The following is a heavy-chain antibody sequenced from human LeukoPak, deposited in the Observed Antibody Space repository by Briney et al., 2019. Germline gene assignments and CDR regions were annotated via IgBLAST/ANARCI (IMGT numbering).Heavy chain of an antibody. CDR3: ARGDGYSSGWYRPRTYYFDY. V-gene: IGHV3-30*03. CDR1: GFTFSSYG. D-gene: IGHD6-19*01. J-gene: IGHJ4*02. Sequence: GGSLRLSCAASGFTFSSYGMHWVRQAPGKGLEWVAVISYDGSNKYYADSVKGRFTISRENAKNSLYLQMNSLRAEDTAVYYCARGDGYSSGWYRPRTYYFDYWGQGTLVTVSS. CDR2: ISYDGSNK.